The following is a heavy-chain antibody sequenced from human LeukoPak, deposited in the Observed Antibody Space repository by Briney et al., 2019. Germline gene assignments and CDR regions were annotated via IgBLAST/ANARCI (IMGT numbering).Heavy chain of an antibody. Sequence: GESLKISCKGSGYSFTNYWIGWVRQMPGKGLEWMGIIYPGDSDTRYSPSFQGQVTISADKSISTAYLQWSSLKASDTAMYYCARHHISSRRPNYDILTGYYFDYWGQGTLVTISS. CDR1: GYSFTNYW. D-gene: IGHD3-9*01. CDR2: IYPGDSDT. CDR3: ARHHISSRRPNYDILTGYYFDY. V-gene: IGHV5-51*01. J-gene: IGHJ4*02.